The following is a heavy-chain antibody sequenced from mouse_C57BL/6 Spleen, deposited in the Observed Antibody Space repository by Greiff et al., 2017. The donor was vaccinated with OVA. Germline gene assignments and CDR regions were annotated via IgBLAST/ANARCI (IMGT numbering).Heavy chain of an antibody. Sequence: QVQLQQPGAELVKPGASVKLSCKASGYTFTSYWMHWVKQRPGQGLEWIGMIHPNSGSTNYNEKFKSTATLTVDKSSSTDYLQLSSLTSEDSAVYYCARVDYGSRVYFDVWGQGTTLTVSS. V-gene: IGHV1-64*01. J-gene: IGHJ2*01. CDR1: GYTFTSYW. CDR2: IHPNSGST. D-gene: IGHD1-1*01. CDR3: ARVDYGSRVYFDV.